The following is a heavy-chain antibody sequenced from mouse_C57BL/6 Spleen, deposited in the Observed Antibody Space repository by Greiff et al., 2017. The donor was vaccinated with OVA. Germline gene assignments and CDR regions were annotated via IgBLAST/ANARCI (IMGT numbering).Heavy chain of an antibody. CDR2: ISYDGSN. D-gene: IGHD1-1*01. CDR3: ARAIYYYGSSYAWFAY. J-gene: IGHJ3*01. CDR1: GYSITSGYY. Sequence: EVQRVESGPGLVKPSQSLSLTCSVTGYSITSGYYWNWIRQFPGNKLEWMGYISYDGSNNYNPSLKNRISITRDTSKNQFFLKLNSVTTEDTATYYCARAIYYYGSSYAWFAYWGQGTLVTVSA. V-gene: IGHV3-6*01.